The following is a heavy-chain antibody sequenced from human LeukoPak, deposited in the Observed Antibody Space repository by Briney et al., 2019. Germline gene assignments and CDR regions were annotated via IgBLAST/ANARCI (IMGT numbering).Heavy chain of an antibody. J-gene: IGHJ4*02. CDR2: ISYDGRSQ. CDR3: ARDPEVREVILEYYVDY. D-gene: IGHD3-10*01. Sequence: GGSLRLSCAASGFSFSTSSMHWVRQAPGKGLEWVALISYDGRSQYYSESVKGRFTISRDNSKNTLDLQMNSLRLEDTAMYYCARDPEVREVILEYYVDYWGQGTLVTVSS. V-gene: IGHV3-30*04. CDR1: GFSFSTSS.